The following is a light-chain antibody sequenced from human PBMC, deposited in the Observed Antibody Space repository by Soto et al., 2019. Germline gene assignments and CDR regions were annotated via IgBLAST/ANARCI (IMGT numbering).Light chain of an antibody. CDR2: HAS. CDR1: QSISSW. V-gene: IGKV1-5*01. J-gene: IGKJ1*01. Sequence: QVSQSPSALSATEGARATTTCRASQSISSWLSWYQQKPGTAPQLLIYHASTLESGVTSRFSGSGSGTEFTLTISSLQADECATYYCQQYNSYSFGQGTKVDI. CDR3: QQYNSYS.